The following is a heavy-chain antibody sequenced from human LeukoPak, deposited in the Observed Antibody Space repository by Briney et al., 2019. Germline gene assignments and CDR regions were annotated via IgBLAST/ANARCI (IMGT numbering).Heavy chain of an antibody. CDR3: ASPVGYCSGGSCYSLDY. D-gene: IGHD2-15*01. CDR2: IIPIFGTA. J-gene: IGHJ4*02. Sequence: WASVKVSCKASGGTFSSYAISWVRQAPGQGLEWMGGIIPIFGTANYAQKFQGRVTITADESTSTAYMELSSLRSEDTAVYYCASPVGYCSGGSCYSLDYWGQGTLVTVSS. V-gene: IGHV1-69*13. CDR1: GGTFSSYA.